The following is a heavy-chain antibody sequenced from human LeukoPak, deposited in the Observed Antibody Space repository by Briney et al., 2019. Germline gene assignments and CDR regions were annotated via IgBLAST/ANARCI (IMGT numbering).Heavy chain of an antibody. J-gene: IGHJ4*02. CDR3: ATSKWLRKTRGFDY. CDR1: GGPISSSNW. CDR2: IYHSGST. Sequence: SETLSLTCAVSGGPISSSNWWSWVRQPPGKGLEWIGEIYHSGSTNYNPSLKSRVTISVDKSKNQFSLKLSSVTAADTAVYYCATSKWLRKTRGFDYWGQGTLVTVSS. D-gene: IGHD5-12*01. V-gene: IGHV4-4*02.